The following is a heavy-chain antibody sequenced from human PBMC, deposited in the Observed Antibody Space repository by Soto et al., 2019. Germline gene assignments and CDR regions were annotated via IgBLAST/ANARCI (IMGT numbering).Heavy chain of an antibody. J-gene: IGHJ6*02. Sequence: LRLSCAASGFTFSSYAMHWVRQAPGKGLEWVAVISYDGSNKYYADSVKGRFTISRDNSKNTLYLQMNSLRAEDTAVYYCARAGPLGYCSSTSCLDYYYYYYGMDVWGQGTTVTVSS. CDR1: GFTFSSYA. D-gene: IGHD2-2*01. V-gene: IGHV3-30-3*01. CDR2: ISYDGSNK. CDR3: ARAGPLGYCSSTSCLDYYYYYYGMDV.